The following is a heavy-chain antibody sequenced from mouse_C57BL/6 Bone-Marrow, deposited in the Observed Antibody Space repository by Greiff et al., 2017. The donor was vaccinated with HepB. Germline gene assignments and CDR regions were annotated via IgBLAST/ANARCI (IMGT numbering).Heavy chain of an antibody. V-gene: IGHV10-1*01. CDR2: IRSKSNNYAT. Sequence: DVMLVESGGGLVQPKGSLKLSCAASGFSFNTYAMNWVRQAPGKGLEWVARIRSKSNNYATYYADSVKDRFTISRDDSESMLYLQMNNLKTEDTAMYYCVRHAVDYWGQGTSVTVSS. CDR3: VRHAVDY. CDR1: GFSFNTYA. J-gene: IGHJ4*01.